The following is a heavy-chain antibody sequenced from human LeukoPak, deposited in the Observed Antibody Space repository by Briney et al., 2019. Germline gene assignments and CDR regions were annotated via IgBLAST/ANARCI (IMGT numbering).Heavy chain of an antibody. Sequence: PGGSLRLSCAASGITLSLYSMNWVRQAPGKGLEWVSYISSSSTTIYYADSVKGRFTISRDNAKNSLYLQMSSLGDEDTAVYYCARDLMGTAGQGLWGQGTLVTVSS. V-gene: IGHV3-48*02. CDR1: GITLSLYS. CDR3: ARDLMGTAGQGL. J-gene: IGHJ4*02. D-gene: IGHD6-13*01. CDR2: ISSSSTTI.